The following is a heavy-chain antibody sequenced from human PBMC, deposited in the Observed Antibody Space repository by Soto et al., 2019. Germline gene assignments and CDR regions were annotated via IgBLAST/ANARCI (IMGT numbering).Heavy chain of an antibody. CDR3: AREFYCGGDCYPNYFDY. CDR2: IYYSGST. D-gene: IGHD2-21*02. CDR1: GGSISSGGYC. V-gene: IGHV4-31*03. Sequence: SETLSLTCTVSGGSISSGGYCWSWIRQHPGKGLEWIGYIYYSGSTYYNPSLKSRVTISVDTSKNQFSLKLSSVTAADTAVYYCAREFYCGGDCYPNYFDYWGQGTLVTVSS. J-gene: IGHJ4*02.